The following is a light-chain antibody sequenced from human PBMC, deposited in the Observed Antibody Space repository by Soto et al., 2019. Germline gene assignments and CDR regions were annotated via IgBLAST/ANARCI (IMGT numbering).Light chain of an antibody. J-gene: IGKJ4*01. CDR3: QQYGTSVLT. V-gene: IGKV3-20*01. Sequence: EIVLTQSPGTLSLSPGERATLSCRASQSVSSSYLAWYQQNPGQAPRLLIYGASSRATGIPDRFSGSGSGTDFTLTISRLEPEDFAVYYCQQYGTSVLTFGGGTKVEIK. CDR2: GAS. CDR1: QSVSSSY.